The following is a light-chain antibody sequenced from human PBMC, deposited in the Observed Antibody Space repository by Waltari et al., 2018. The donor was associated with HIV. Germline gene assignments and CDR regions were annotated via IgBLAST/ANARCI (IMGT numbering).Light chain of an antibody. V-gene: IGLV2-14*01. Sequence: QSALTQPASVSGSPGQSITISCTGTTSDVGAYKYVSWYQQHPGKAPKLMIYEVSNRPSGVSNRFSGSKSGNTASLTISGLQAEDEADYFCSSYTSSSTLVFGSGTKVTGL. CDR2: EVS. J-gene: IGLJ1*01. CDR3: SSYTSSSTLV. CDR1: TSDVGAYKY.